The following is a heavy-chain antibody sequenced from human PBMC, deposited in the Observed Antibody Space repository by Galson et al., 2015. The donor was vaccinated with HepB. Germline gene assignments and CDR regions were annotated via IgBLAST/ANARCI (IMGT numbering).Heavy chain of an antibody. CDR3: AREDETGVGWFDP. V-gene: IGHV6-1*01. J-gene: IGHJ5*02. CDR2: TYYRSKWRT. D-gene: IGHD1-14*01. CDR1: GDSVSSKSAA. Sequence: CAISGDSVSSKSAAWNWIRQSPSRGLEWPGRTYYRSKWRTDYAVFVKSRITINPDTSKNQISLQLNSVTPEDTALYYCAREDETGVGWFDPWGQGTLVTVSS.